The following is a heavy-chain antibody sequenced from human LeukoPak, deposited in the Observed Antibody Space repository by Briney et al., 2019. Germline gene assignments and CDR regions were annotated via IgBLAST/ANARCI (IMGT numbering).Heavy chain of an antibody. J-gene: IGHJ4*02. CDR1: GYTFTSYG. Sequence: ASVKVSCKASGYTFTSYGISWVRQAPGQGLEWMGWISAYNGNTNYAQKLQGRVTMTTDTSTSTAYMELRSLRSGDTAVYYCLHYDILTGRDYWGQGTLVTVSS. D-gene: IGHD3-9*01. V-gene: IGHV1-18*01. CDR3: LHYDILTGRDY. CDR2: ISAYNGNT.